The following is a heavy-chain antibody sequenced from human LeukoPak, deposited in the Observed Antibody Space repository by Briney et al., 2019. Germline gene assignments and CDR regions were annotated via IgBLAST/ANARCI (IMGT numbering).Heavy chain of an antibody. D-gene: IGHD3-10*01. Sequence: PSQTLSLTRTVSGGSISSSSYYWSWIRQPAGKGLEWIGRIHASGSTRYNPSLKSRVTISVDTSKNHFSLKLSSMTAADTAVYYCARDVGGYGSGSYYNAWFDPWGQGTLVTVSS. J-gene: IGHJ5*02. CDR3: ARDVGGYGSGSYYNAWFDP. CDR1: GGSISSSSYY. V-gene: IGHV4-61*02. CDR2: IHASGST.